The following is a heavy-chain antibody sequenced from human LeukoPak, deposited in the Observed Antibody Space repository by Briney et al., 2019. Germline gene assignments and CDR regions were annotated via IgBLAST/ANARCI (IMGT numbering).Heavy chain of an antibody. CDR1: GFTFSSYG. CDR3: AKDPGSGSHGLSVY. D-gene: IGHD1-26*01. CDR2: ISYDGSNK. Sequence: PGGSLRLSCAASGFTFSSYGMHWVRQAPGKGLEWVAVISYDGSNKYYADSVKGRFTISRDNSENTLYLQMNSLRAEDTAVYYCAKDPGSGSHGLSVYWGQGTLVTVSS. V-gene: IGHV3-30*18. J-gene: IGHJ4*02.